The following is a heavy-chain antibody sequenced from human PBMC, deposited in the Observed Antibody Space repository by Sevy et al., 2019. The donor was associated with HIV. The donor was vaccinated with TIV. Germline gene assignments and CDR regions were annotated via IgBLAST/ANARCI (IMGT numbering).Heavy chain of an antibody. CDR1: GFSLSTSGVG. D-gene: IGHD6-6*01. CDR3: ATAGYSSSSAYFDY. Sequence: SGPMLVKPTQTLTLTCTFSGFSLSTSGVGVGWIRQPPGKALEWLALIYWNDDKRYSPSLKSRLTITKDTSKNQVVLTMTNMDPVDTATYYCATAGYSSSSAYFDYWGQGTLVTVSS. V-gene: IGHV2-5*01. J-gene: IGHJ4*02. CDR2: IYWNDDK.